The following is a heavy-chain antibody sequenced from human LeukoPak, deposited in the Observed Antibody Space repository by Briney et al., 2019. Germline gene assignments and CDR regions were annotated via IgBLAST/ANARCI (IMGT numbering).Heavy chain of an antibody. CDR3: ARVFGWDTAMVPSLGAFDI. J-gene: IGHJ3*02. CDR1: GYTFTGYY. D-gene: IGHD5-18*01. V-gene: IGHV1-2*02. Sequence: GASVKVSCKASGYTFTGYYMHWVRQAPGQGLEWMGWINPNSGGTNYAQKFQGRVTMTRDTSISTAYMELSRLRSDDTAVYYCARVFGWDTAMVPSLGAFDIWGQGTMVTVSS. CDR2: INPNSGGT.